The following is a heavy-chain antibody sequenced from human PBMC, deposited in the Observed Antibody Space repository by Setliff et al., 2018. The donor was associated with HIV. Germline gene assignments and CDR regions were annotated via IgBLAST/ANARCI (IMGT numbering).Heavy chain of an antibody. CDR3: ARDMGEDSGSAVFDY. CDR2: ISAYNGNT. D-gene: IGHD6-6*01. Sequence: VKVSCKASGYTFTSYGISWVRQAPGQGLEWMGWISAYNGNTNYAQKLQGRVTMTTDTSTSTAYMELRSLRSDDTAVYYCARDMGEDSGSAVFDYWGQGTLVTVSS. CDR1: GYTFTSYG. J-gene: IGHJ4*02. V-gene: IGHV1-18*01.